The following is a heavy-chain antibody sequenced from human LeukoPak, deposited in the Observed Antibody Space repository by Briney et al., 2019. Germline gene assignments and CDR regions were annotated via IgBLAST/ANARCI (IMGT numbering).Heavy chain of an antibody. J-gene: IGHJ6*02. CDR1: GYTFTNYG. D-gene: IGHD6-13*01. CDR3: AKDREEAAAGSSAPYYYGMDV. Sequence: ASVKVSCKTSGYTFTNYGMHWVRQAPRQSPEWMGWINTGKGNSKSSQKFQDGVTLTRDTSASTAYMELNSLSSEDTAVYYCAKDREEAAAGSSAPYYYGMDVWGQGTTVTVSS. CDR2: INTGKGNS. V-gene: IGHV1-3*04.